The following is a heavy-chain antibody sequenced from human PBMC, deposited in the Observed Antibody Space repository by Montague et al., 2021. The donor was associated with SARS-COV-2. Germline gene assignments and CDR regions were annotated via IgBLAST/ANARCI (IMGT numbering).Heavy chain of an antibody. J-gene: IGHJ6*03. CDR3: ARPGDGVVPAPILGVGPFYSYYYMDV. D-gene: IGHD2-2*02. CDR2: VNSNGDT. Sequence: SETLSLTCAVHGGSLSAYYWIWVRQSPGKGLEWIGEVNSNGDTKYSTSLKSRVAISIDTSKNQFSLKLTSVTAPDTAVYYCARPGDGVVPAPILGVGPFYSYYYMDVWGKGTTVTVSS. CDR1: GGSLSAYY. V-gene: IGHV4-34*01.